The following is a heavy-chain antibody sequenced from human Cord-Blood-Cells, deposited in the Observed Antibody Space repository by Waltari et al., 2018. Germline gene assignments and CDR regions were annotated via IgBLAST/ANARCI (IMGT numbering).Heavy chain of an antibody. CDR3: ARANWGLNGVVDY. D-gene: IGHD7-27*01. J-gene: IGHJ4*02. Sequence: QVQLVQSGAEVKKPGASVKVSCKASGYTFTGYYMHWVRQAPGQGLEWMGWINPNSGGTNYAQKVQGWVTMTRDTSISTAYMELSRLRSDDTAVYYCARANWGLNGVVDYWGQGTLVTVSS. V-gene: IGHV1-2*04. CDR1: GYTFTGYY. CDR2: INPNSGGT.